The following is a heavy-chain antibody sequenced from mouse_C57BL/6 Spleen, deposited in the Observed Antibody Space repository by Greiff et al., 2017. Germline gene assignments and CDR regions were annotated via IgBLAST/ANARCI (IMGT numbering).Heavy chain of an antibody. J-gene: IGHJ1*03. V-gene: IGHV1-82*01. CDR3: AIEFITTVVADWSFDV. CDR2: IYPGDGDT. Sequence: VQLQQSGPELVKPGASVKISCKASGYAFSSSWMNWVKQRPGKGLEWIGRIYPGDGDTNYNGKFKGKATLTADKSSSSAYMQLSSLSSEDSAVSFCAIEFITTVVADWSFDVWGTGTTVTVSS. D-gene: IGHD1-1*01. CDR1: GYAFSSSW.